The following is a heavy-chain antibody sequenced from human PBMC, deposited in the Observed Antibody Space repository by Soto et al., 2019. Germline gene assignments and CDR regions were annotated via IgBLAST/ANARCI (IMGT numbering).Heavy chain of an antibody. Sequence: GGSLRLSCAASGFTFSSYAMHWVRQAPGKGLEWVAVISYDGSDKYYADSVKGRFTISRDNSKNTLYLQMNSLRTEDTAVYYCARSSSSWYYFDYWGQGTLVTVS. V-gene: IGHV3-30-3*01. CDR3: ARSSSSWYYFDY. D-gene: IGHD6-13*01. CDR1: GFTFSSYA. J-gene: IGHJ4*02. CDR2: ISYDGSDK.